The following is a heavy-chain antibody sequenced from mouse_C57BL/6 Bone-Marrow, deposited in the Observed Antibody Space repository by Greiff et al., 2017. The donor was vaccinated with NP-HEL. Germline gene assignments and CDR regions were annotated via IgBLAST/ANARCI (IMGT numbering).Heavy chain of an antibody. J-gene: IGHJ3*01. CDR2: FHPYNDDT. D-gene: IGHD1-1*01. Sequence: VKVVESGAELVKPGASVKMSCKASGYTFTTYPIEWMKQNHGKSLEWIGNFHPYNDDTKYNEKFKGKATLTVEKSSSTVYLELSRLTSDDSAVYYCARRDYGNLFAYWGQGTLVTVSA. CDR3: ARRDYGNLFAY. V-gene: IGHV1-47*01. CDR1: GYTFTTYP.